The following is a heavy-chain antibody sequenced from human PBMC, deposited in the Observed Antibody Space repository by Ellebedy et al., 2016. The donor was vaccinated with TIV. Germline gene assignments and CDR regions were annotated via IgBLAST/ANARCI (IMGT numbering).Heavy chain of an antibody. CDR3: ARQEGIAAAGIWYYGMDV. CDR2: IYPGDSDT. J-gene: IGHJ6*02. CDR1: GYSFTSYW. Sequence: GESLKISXKGSGYSFTSYWIGWVRQMPGKGLEWMGIIYPGDSDTRYSPSFQGHVTISADKSISTAYLQWSSLKASDTAMYYCARQEGIAAAGIWYYGMDVWGQGTTVTVSS. V-gene: IGHV5-51*01. D-gene: IGHD6-13*01.